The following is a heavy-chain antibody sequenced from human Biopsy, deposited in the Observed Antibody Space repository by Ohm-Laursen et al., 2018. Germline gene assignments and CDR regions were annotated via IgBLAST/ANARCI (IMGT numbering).Heavy chain of an antibody. CDR1: GFIFSTYS. CDR2: ISSSSSPI. Sequence: SLRLSCAASGFIFSTYSMNWVRQAPGKGLEWVSYISSSSSPIYYADSVKGRFTISRDNAKNSLSLQMNSLRAEDTAVYYCARGSDSGYWGQGTLVTVSS. CDR3: ARGSDSGY. J-gene: IGHJ4*02. V-gene: IGHV3-48*01.